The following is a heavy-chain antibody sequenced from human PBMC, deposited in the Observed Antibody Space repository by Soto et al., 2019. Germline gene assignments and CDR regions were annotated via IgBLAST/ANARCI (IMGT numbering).Heavy chain of an antibody. Sequence: ASVKVSCKTSGYTFSSYAIHWVRQAPGQRLERMGWINVGNAKTKYSQKFQGRVTITRGTSASTAYMELSSLRFEDTAVYYCARAGYSSGWDSYFDFWGQGTLVTVSS. CDR2: INVGNAKT. CDR3: ARAGYSSGWDSYFDF. CDR1: GYTFSSYA. J-gene: IGHJ4*02. V-gene: IGHV1-3*01. D-gene: IGHD6-19*01.